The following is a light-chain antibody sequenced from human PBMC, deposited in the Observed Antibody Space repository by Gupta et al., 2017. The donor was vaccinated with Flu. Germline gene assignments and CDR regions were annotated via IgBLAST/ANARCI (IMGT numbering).Light chain of an antibody. CDR3: QQDDSLPLT. Sequence: PSSLSASVGDRVTITCQASHNISNYVNWYQQKPGRVPKLLIYEASNLETGAPSRFSGVGSGTNFIFTISSLRPEDIAPYYCQQDDSLPLTFGGGAKVEI. V-gene: IGKV1-33*01. J-gene: IGKJ4*01. CDR1: HNISNY. CDR2: EAS.